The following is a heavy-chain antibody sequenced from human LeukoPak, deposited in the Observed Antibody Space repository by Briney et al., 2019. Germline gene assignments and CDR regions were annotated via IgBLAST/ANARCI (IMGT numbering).Heavy chain of an antibody. Sequence: GGSLRLSCAASGFTFSNAWMSWVRQAPGKGLEWVGRIKSKTDGGTTDYAAPVKGRFTISRDDSKNTLYLQMNSLRAEDTAVYYCARDRGIEVAGTMGAWGQGTLVTVSS. CDR1: GFTFSNAW. D-gene: IGHD6-19*01. CDR2: IKSKTDGGTT. V-gene: IGHV3-15*01. CDR3: ARDRGIEVAGTMGA. J-gene: IGHJ5*02.